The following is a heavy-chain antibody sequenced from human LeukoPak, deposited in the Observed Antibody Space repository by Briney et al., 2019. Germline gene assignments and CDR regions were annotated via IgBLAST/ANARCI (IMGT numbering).Heavy chain of an antibody. CDR3: ARGITIFGVVTRPDY. CDR2: IWYDGSNK. D-gene: IGHD3-3*01. J-gene: IGHJ4*02. V-gene: IGHV3-33*01. CDR1: GFTFSSYG. Sequence: PTGGSLRLSCAASGFTFSSYGMHWVRQAPGKGLEWVAVIWYDGSNKYYADSVKGRFTISRDNSKNTLYLQMNSLRAEDTAVYSCARGITIFGVVTRPDYWGQGTLVTVSS.